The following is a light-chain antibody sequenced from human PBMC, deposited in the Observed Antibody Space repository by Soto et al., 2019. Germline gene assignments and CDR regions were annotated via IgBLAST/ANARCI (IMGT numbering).Light chain of an antibody. Sequence: SLLAQPSPLSGAPGQSITISFSWNSRDFNYYNSVSWYQHHPGKAPKLMIYNVSNRPSGVSSRFSGSKSGNTASLTISGLQAEDEADYYCTSYTSSSTYVFGTGTKVTVL. J-gene: IGLJ1*01. CDR2: NVS. CDR3: TSYTSSSTYV. CDR1: SRDFNYYNS. V-gene: IGLV2-14*03.